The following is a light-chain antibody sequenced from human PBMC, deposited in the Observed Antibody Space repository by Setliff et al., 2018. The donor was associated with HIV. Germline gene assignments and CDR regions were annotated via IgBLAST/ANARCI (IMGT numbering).Light chain of an antibody. CDR3: SSYTSTSAYV. V-gene: IGLV2-14*03. CDR1: GRDIGGYNY. Sequence: QSALTQPASVSGSPGQSITISCIGTGRDIGGYNYVSWYQQHPGKAPKLIIYGVTKRSSGLSNRFSGSKAGTTASLTISGLQAEDEADYYCSSYTSTSAYVFGTWTKVTV. CDR2: GVT. J-gene: IGLJ1*01.